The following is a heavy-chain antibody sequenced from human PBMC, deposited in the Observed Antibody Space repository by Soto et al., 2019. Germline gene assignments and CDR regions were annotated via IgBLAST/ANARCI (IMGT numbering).Heavy chain of an antibody. CDR3: ATAATDIDY. CDR1: NGSISDYY. CDR2: INHSGST. J-gene: IGHJ4*01. V-gene: IGHV4-34*01. Sequence: VPISQNRSVYNGSISDYYCSWIRPPPGKGLEWIGEINHSGSTNYNPSLKSRVTISVDTSKNQFSLKLSSVTAADIAVYYTATAATDIDY.